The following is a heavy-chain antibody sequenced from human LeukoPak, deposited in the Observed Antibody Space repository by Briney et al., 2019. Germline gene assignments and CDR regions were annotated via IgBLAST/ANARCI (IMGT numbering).Heavy chain of an antibody. CDR1: GVSITSFY. V-gene: IGHV4-59*08. Sequence: SETLSLTCTVSGVSITSFYWSWIRQPPGKGLEWIGYIYFSGSTNYNPSLKSRVTVSLDTTKNQVSLKLSSVSAAYTAVYYCASTGYCIGGSCYSSYFDHWGQGTLVTVSS. CDR3: ASTGYCIGGSCYSSYFDH. J-gene: IGHJ4*02. D-gene: IGHD2-15*01. CDR2: IYFSGST.